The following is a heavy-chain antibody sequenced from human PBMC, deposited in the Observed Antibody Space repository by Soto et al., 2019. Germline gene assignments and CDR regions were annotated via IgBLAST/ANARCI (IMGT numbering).Heavy chain of an antibody. D-gene: IGHD3-16*01. J-gene: IGHJ4*02. CDR3: ASNTRYDPPDY. CDR1: GFTLSGYW. CDR2: ISVSGGST. Sequence: GGSLRLSCVASGFTLSGYWMAGFRQAPGKGLAWVSVISVSGGSTYYADSVKGRFTISRDNSKNTLYLQMNSLRAEDTAVYYCASNTRYDPPDYWGQGTLVTVSS. V-gene: IGHV3-23*01.